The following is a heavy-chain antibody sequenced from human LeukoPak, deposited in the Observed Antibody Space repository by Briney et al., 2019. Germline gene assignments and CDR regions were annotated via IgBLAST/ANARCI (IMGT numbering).Heavy chain of an antibody. Sequence: ASVKVSCKASGYTFTGYYMHWVRQAPGQGLEWLAWINPDSGATNFAQRFQGRVTMTRDTSISTAYMELSRLRSDDTAVYYCARLADCSSSSCRSFDYWGQGTLVTVSS. CDR3: ARLADCSSSSCRSFDY. CDR2: INPDSGAT. D-gene: IGHD2-2*01. CDR1: GYTFTGYY. V-gene: IGHV1-2*02. J-gene: IGHJ4*02.